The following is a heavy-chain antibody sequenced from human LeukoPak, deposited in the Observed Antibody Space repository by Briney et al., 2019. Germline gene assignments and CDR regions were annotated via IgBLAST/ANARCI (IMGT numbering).Heavy chain of an antibody. V-gene: IGHV3-23*01. CDR1: EFTFSNYA. D-gene: IGHD6-19*01. Sequence: GGFLRLSCAASEFTFSNYAMNWVRQAPGKGLEWVSTISGSSGSTYYADSVKGRFTISRDNSKNMLDLEMNSLRAEDTAVYYCARGHLHSSGWDYWGQGTLVTVSS. CDR2: ISGSSGST. J-gene: IGHJ4*02. CDR3: ARGHLHSSGWDY.